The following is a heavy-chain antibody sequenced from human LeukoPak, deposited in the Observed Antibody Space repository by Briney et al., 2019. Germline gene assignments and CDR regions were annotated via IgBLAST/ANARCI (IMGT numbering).Heavy chain of an antibody. J-gene: IGHJ4*02. CDR1: GFTFSDYY. D-gene: IGHD3-22*01. Sequence: GGSLRLSCAASGFTFSDYYMSWVRQGPGKGLEWVANIKQDGSEKYYVDSVKGRFTISRDNAKNSLYLQMNSLGAEDTAVYYCARQKGGGYFNFDHWGQGTLVTVSS. CDR2: IKQDGSEK. CDR3: ARQKGGGYFNFDH. V-gene: IGHV3-7*01.